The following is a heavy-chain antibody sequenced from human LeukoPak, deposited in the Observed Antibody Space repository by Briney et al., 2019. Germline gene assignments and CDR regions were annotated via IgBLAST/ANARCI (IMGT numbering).Heavy chain of an antibody. CDR2: ISYDGSNK. Sequence: GGSLRLSCAASGFTFSSYAMHWVRQAPGKGLEWVAVISYDGSNKYYADSVKGRFTVSRDNSENTLYLQMNSLTVDDTAIYYCAKNADRGAYCRGGSCYPYYYYYMDVWGTGTTVTISS. D-gene: IGHD2-15*01. V-gene: IGHV3-30*04. J-gene: IGHJ6*03. CDR3: AKNADRGAYCRGGSCYPYYYYYMDV. CDR1: GFTFSSYA.